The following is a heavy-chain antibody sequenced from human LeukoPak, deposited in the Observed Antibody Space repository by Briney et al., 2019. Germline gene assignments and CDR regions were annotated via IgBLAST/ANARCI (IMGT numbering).Heavy chain of an antibody. CDR2: IDPSDSYT. J-gene: IGHJ4*02. CDR1: GYSFTSYW. CDR3: ARHQGGVVVVAATADY. D-gene: IGHD2-15*01. V-gene: IGHV5-10-1*01. Sequence: GESLRISCKGSGYSFTSYWISWVRQMPGKGLEWMGRIDPSDSYTNYSPSFQGHVTISADKSISTAYLQWGSLKASDTAMYYCARHQGGVVVVAATADYWGQGTLVTVSS.